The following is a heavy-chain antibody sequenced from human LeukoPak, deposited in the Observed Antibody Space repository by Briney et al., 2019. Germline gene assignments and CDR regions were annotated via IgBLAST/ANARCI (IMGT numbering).Heavy chain of an antibody. Sequence: SETLSLTCAVYGGSFSGYYWSWIRQPPGKGLEWIGEINHSGSTNYNPSLKSRVTISVDTSKNQFSLKLSSVTAADTAVYYCARGQVVAITPGEGDFDYWGQGTLVTVSS. CDR3: ARGQVVAITPGEGDFDY. V-gene: IGHV4-34*01. J-gene: IGHJ4*02. CDR2: INHSGST. D-gene: IGHD3-22*01. CDR1: GGSFSGYY.